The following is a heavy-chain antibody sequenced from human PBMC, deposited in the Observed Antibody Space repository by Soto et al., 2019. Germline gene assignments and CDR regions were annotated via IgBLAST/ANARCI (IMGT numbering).Heavy chain of an antibody. J-gene: IGHJ6*02. CDR1: GRSISSSSYY. V-gene: IGHV4-39*01. D-gene: IGHD3-9*01. CDR2: IYYSGST. CDR3: ARQKGLRYFDWLFPMDV. Sequence: SETLSLTCTVSGRSISSSSYYWGWIRQPPGKGLEWIGSIYYSGSTYYNPSLKSRVTISVDTSKNQFSLKLSSVTAADTVVYYCARQKGLRYFDWLFPMDVWGQGTTVTVSS.